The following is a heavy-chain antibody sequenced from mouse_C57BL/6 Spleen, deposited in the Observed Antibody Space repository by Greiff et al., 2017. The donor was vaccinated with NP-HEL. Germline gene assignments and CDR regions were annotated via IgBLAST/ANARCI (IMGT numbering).Heavy chain of an antibody. D-gene: IGHD1-1*01. CDR2: IRSKSNNYAT. J-gene: IGHJ2*02. V-gene: IGHV10-1*01. Sequence: EVQLVESGGGLVQPKGSLKLSCAASGFSFNTYAMNWVRQAPGKGLEWVARIRSKSNNYATYYADSVKDRFTISRDDSESMLYLQMNNLKTEDTAMYYCVRNYGSSYEYYFDYWGQGTSLTVSS. CDR3: VRNYGSSYEYYFDY. CDR1: GFSFNTYA.